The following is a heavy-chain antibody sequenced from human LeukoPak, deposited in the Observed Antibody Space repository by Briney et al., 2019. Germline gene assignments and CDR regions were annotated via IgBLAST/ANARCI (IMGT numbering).Heavy chain of an antibody. CDR1: GYSFTNNW. V-gene: IGHV5-51*03. CDR2: IYPGDSEN. Sequence: GESLKIYCKGSGYSFTNNWIGWLRQMPGKGLEWMGIIYPGDSENRYSPSFQGQVIISADKSISTAYLQWSSLKASDTAVYYCARRAQYCSGGSCSIDYWGQGTLVTVSS. CDR3: ARRAQYCSGGSCSIDY. J-gene: IGHJ4*02. D-gene: IGHD2-15*01.